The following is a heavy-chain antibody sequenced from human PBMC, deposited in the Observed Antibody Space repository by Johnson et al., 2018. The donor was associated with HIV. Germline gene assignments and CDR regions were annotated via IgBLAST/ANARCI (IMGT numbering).Heavy chain of an antibody. J-gene: IGHJ3*02. CDR2: IHWNGGST. V-gene: IGHV3-9*01. D-gene: IGHD4-17*01. CDR1: GFTFDDYA. CDR3: ARMTTTVSHHDAFDI. Sequence: VQLVESGGGLVQPGRSLRLSCAASGFTFDDYAMHWVRQAPGQGLEWVSGIHWNGGSTGYADSVQGRFPISRDNSKNTLYLQMNSLRAEDTAVYYCARMTTTVSHHDAFDIRGQGTMVTVSS.